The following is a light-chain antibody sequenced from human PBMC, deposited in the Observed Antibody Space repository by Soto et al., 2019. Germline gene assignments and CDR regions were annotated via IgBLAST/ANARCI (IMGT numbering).Light chain of an antibody. J-gene: IGKJ5*01. CDR1: QSISSY. CDR3: QQSYSTPPIT. V-gene: IGKV1-39*01. CDR2: AAS. Sequence: DIQIIQSPSSLSASVGDRVTITCRASQSISSYLNWYQQKPGKAPKLLIYAASSLQSGVPSRFSGSGSGTDFTPTISSLQPEDFATYYGQQSYSTPPITIGQGTRLEIK.